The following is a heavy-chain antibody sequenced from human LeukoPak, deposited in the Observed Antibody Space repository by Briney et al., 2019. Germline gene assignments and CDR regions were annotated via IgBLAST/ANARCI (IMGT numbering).Heavy chain of an antibody. CDR3: ARGNYYYDSSGYSDAFDI. V-gene: IGHV4-39*07. J-gene: IGHJ3*02. D-gene: IGHD3-22*01. Sequence: SETLSLTCTVSGGSISSSSYYWGWIRQPPGKGLEWIGSIYYSGSTYYNPSLKSRVTISVDTSKNQFSLKLSSVTAADTAVYYCARGNYYYDSSGYSDAFDIWGQGTMVTVSS. CDR1: GGSISSSSYY. CDR2: IYYSGST.